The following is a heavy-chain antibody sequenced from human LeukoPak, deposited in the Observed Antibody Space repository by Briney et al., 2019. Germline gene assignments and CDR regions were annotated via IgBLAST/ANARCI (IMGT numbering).Heavy chain of an antibody. D-gene: IGHD6-6*01. Sequence: GGSLRLSCAAPGFTFSSYSMNWFRQAPGKGLEWVSSISSSSSYIYYAGSVKGRFTISRDNAKNSLYLQMNSLRAEDTAVYYCARSSSSSSYYYYGMDVWGQGTTVTVSS. CDR2: ISSSSSYI. CDR3: ARSSSSSSYYYYGMDV. J-gene: IGHJ6*02. V-gene: IGHV3-21*01. CDR1: GFTFSSYS.